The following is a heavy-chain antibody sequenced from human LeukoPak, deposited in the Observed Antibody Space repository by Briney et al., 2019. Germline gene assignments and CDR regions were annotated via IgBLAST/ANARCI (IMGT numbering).Heavy chain of an antibody. CDR2: IYHSGST. CDR1: GCSISNGYY. V-gene: IGHV4-38-2*01. CDR3: ARQPSLLWFGESSHAFDI. Sequence: PSETLSLTCAVSGCSISNGYYWGWIRQPPGKGLEWIGNIYHSGSTYHNPSPRSRVTISVDTSKNQFSLKLSSVTAADTAVYYCARQPSLLWFGESSHAFDIWGQGTMVTVSS. D-gene: IGHD3-10*01. J-gene: IGHJ3*02.